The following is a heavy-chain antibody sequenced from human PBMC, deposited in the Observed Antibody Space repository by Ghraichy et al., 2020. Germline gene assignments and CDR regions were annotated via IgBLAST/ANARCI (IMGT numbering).Heavy chain of an antibody. D-gene: IGHD3-10*01. CDR2: TYYRSKWYN. V-gene: IGHV6-1*01. CDR3: ARMVGGARDY. Sequence: SQTLSLTCAISGDCVSDNSAAWNWIRQSPLRGLEWLGRTYYRSKWYNDYAVSVKSRININPDTSKNQFSLQLKSVTPEDTAVYYCARMVGGARDYWGQGTPVTVSS. CDR1: GDCVSDNSAA. J-gene: IGHJ4*02.